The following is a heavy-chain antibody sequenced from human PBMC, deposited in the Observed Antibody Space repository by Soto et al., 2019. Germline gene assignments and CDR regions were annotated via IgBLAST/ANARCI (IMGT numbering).Heavy chain of an antibody. Sequence: LSLTCSVSSDSMNSGGYYWSWIRQHPGKGLEWIGYIYSNGDTYYNPSLKSRVTISVDTSKNQFSLNLTSVTAADTAVYYCARRGGSSSGYYYYAMDVWGQGTTGTVSS. D-gene: IGHD6-6*01. V-gene: IGHV4-31*03. J-gene: IGHJ6*02. CDR1: SDSMNSGGYY. CDR2: IYSNGDT. CDR3: ARRGGSSSGYYYYAMDV.